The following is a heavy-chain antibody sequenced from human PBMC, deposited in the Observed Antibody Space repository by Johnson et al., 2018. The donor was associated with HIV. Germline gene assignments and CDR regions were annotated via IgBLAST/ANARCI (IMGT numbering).Heavy chain of an antibody. Sequence: QVQLVESGGGVVQPGRSLRLSCAASGFTFSSYVMHWVRQAPGKGLEWVALISYDGSNKYYADSVKGRFTISRDNSKNTLYLQMNSLRAEDTAVFYCARAIVVDVDAFDTRGQGTMVTVSS. CDR3: ARAIVVDVDAFDT. CDR2: ISYDGSNK. V-gene: IGHV3-30*04. CDR1: GFTFSSYV. J-gene: IGHJ3*02. D-gene: IGHD3-22*01.